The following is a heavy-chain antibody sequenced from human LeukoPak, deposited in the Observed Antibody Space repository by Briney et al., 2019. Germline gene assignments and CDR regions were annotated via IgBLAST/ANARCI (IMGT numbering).Heavy chain of an antibody. D-gene: IGHD3-16*01. CDR1: GFTFSGYS. CDR3: ARGGFPVDY. J-gene: IGHJ4*02. CDR2: ISSSSSTV. Sequence: GGSLRLSCAASGFTFSGYSMNWVRQAPGKGLEWVSYISSSSSTVYYADSVKGRFTISRDNAKNSLYLQMNSLRAEDTAVYYCARGGFPVDYWGQGTLVTVSS. V-gene: IGHV3-48*01.